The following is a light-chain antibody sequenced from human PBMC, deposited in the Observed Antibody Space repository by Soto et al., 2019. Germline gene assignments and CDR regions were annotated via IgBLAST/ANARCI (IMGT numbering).Light chain of an antibody. Sequence: EAVLTQSTATLSVFPGERATLSCRASQSVATHLAWYQQRPGQAAGLLIYGASRRAIGLPARFSGSGSGTEFTLTVTSLQSEDFAGYYGQQYFNWPPYTLGQGTKGDIK. CDR1: QSVATH. V-gene: IGKV3-15*01. CDR3: QQYFNWPPYT. CDR2: GAS. J-gene: IGKJ2*01.